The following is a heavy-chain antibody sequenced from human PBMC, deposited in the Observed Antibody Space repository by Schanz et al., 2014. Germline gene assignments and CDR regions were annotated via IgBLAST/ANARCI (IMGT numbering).Heavy chain of an antibody. CDR1: GFRFDDYA. D-gene: IGHD2-8*01. CDR2: ISWNSYSL. Sequence: EVQLVESGGGLVQPGRSLRLSCVASGFRFDDYAMYWVRQAPGKGLEWVSGISWNSYSLLYADSVQGRFTISRDNAKNSLYLQMNSLRHDDTAFYYCARDPGANASPYYFDYWGQGSLVTVSS. J-gene: IGHJ4*02. V-gene: IGHV3-9*01. CDR3: ARDPGANASPYYFDY.